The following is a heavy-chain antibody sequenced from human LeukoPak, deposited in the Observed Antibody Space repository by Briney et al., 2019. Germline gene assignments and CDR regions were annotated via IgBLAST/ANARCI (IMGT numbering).Heavy chain of an antibody. CDR2: IYHSGST. CDR1: GGSISSSSYY. CDR3: AREPYYDFWSGPLDY. Sequence: SETLSLTCTVSGGSISSSSYYWGWIRQPPGKGLEWIGYIYHSGSTYYNPSLKSRVTISVDRSKNQFSLKLSSVTAADTAVYYCAREPYYDFWSGPLDYWGQGTLVTVSS. J-gene: IGHJ4*02. V-gene: IGHV4-39*07. D-gene: IGHD3-3*01.